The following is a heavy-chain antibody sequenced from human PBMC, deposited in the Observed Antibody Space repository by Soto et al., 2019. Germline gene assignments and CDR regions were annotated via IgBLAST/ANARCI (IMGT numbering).Heavy chain of an antibody. CDR1: GDSVSGYY. CDR2: IYYSGST. CDR3: ARRGAGKSFDY. J-gene: IGHJ4*02. D-gene: IGHD6-13*01. V-gene: IGHV4-59*08. Sequence: QVQLQESGPGLVKPSETLSLTCAVSGDSVSGYYWSWIRQPPGKGLEWIGYIYYSGSTNYNPSLQSRVTISVDTAKNQFSPELTSGTAADTAVYYCARRGAGKSFDYWGQGTLVTVSS.